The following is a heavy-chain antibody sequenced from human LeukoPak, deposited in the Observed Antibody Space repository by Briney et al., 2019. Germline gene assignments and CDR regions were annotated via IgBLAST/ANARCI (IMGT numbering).Heavy chain of an antibody. CDR1: GFTFSSYA. V-gene: IGHV3-23*01. CDR3: AKVGTVYFPLDF. D-gene: IGHD2/OR15-2a*01. CDR2: ITGSGGFT. Sequence: GGSLRLSCAASGFTFSSYAMSWVRQAPGKGLEWVSTITGSGGFTYYADSVKGRFTISRDNSKNTLYLQMNSLRAGDTAVYYCAKVGTVYFPLDFWGQGTLVTVSS. J-gene: IGHJ4*02.